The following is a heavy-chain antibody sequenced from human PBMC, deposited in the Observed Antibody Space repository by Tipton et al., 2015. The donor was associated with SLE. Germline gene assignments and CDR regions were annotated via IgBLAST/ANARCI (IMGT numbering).Heavy chain of an antibody. CDR2: IIPIFGTA. J-gene: IGHJ2*01. CDR1: GGTFSSYA. V-gene: IGHV1-69*01. Sequence: QVQLVQSGAEAKKPGSSVKVSCKASGGTFSSYAISWVRQAPGQGLEWMGGIIPIFGTANYAQKFQGRVTITADESTSTAYMELSSLRSEDTAVYYCARGLRRYYDSSGPNWYFDLWGRGTLVTVSS. D-gene: IGHD3-22*01. CDR3: ARGLRRYYDSSGPNWYFDL.